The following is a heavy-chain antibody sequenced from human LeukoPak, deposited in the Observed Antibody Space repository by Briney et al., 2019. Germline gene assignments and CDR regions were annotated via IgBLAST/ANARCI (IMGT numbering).Heavy chain of an antibody. Sequence: PGGSLRLSCAASGFTFSSYAMSWVRQAPGKGLEWVSAISGSGGSTYYADSVKGRFTISRDNSKNTLYLQMNSLRAEDTAVYYCAKGVDLRYFDWTLLDYWGQGTLVTVSS. CDR1: GFTFSSYA. J-gene: IGHJ4*02. CDR2: ISGSGGST. CDR3: AKGVDLRYFDWTLLDY. V-gene: IGHV3-23*01. D-gene: IGHD3-9*01.